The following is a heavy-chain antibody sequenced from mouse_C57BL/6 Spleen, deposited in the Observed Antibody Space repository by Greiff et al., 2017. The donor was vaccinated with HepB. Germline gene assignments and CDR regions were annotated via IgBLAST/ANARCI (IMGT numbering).Heavy chain of an antibody. V-gene: IGHV1-50*01. D-gene: IGHD4-1*01. CDR3: ARRDWVFDY. CDR1: GYTFTSYW. CDR2: IDPSDSYT. J-gene: IGHJ2*01. Sequence: VQLQQPGAELVKPGASVKLSCKASGYTFTSYWMQWVKQRPGQGLEWIGEIDPSDSYTNYNQKFKGKATLTVDTSSSTAYMQLSSLTSEDSAVYYCARRDWVFDYWGQGTTLTVSS.